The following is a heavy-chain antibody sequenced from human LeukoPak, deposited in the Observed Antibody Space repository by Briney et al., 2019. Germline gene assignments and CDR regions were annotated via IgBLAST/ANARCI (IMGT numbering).Heavy chain of an antibody. CDR1: GCTFSSYE. V-gene: IGHV3-48*03. CDR2: ISSSGSTI. D-gene: IGHD3-10*01. CDR3: ARNMVRGVPTFDY. Sequence: GGSLRLSCAASGCTFSSYEMNWVRQAPGKGLEWVSYISSSGSTIYYADSVKGRFTISRDNAKNSLYLQMNSLRAEDTAVYYCARNMVRGVPTFDYWGQGTLVTVSS. J-gene: IGHJ4*02.